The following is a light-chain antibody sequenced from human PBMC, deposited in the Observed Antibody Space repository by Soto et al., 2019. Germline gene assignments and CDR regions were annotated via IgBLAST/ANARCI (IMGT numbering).Light chain of an antibody. J-gene: IGKJ2*01. CDR3: QQYGRT. V-gene: IGKV3-20*01. CDR2: GAS. CDR1: QRVNSNY. Sequence: DIVLTQSPGTLSLSPGDRATLSCRSSQRVNSNYLAWYQQKPGQAPRLLIFGASTRATGIPDRFRGSGSGTYFTLTINRLEPKDFAVYYCQQYGRTFGQGTKLEIK.